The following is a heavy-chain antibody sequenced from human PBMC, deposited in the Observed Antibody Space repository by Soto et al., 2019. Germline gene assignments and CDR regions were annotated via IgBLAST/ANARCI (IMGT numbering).Heavy chain of an antibody. Sequence: GGSLRLSCAASGFTFSSYGMHWVRQAPGKGLEWVAVISYDGSNKYYADSVKGRFTISRDNSKNTLYLQMNSLRAEDTAVYYCAKDRALYYYDSSGYFLVYWGQGTLVTVSS. V-gene: IGHV3-30*18. J-gene: IGHJ4*02. CDR2: ISYDGSNK. CDR3: AKDRALYYYDSSGYFLVY. CDR1: GFTFSSYG. D-gene: IGHD3-22*01.